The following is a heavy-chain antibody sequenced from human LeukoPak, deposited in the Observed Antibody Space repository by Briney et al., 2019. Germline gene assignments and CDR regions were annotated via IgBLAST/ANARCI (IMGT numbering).Heavy chain of an antibody. CDR2: ISYDGSNK. CDR3: ARGQFDY. V-gene: IGHV3-30-3*01. CDR1: GFTFSSYA. J-gene: IGHJ4*02. Sequence: PGRSLRLSCAASGFTFSSYAMYWVRQAPGKGLEWVAVISYDGSNKYYADSVKGRFTISRDNSKNTLYLQMNSLRAEDTAVYYCARGQFDYWGQGTLVTVSS.